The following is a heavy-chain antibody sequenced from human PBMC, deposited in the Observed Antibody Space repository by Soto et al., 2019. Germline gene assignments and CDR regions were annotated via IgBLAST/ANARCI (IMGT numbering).Heavy chain of an antibody. CDR2: INHSVST. V-gene: IGHV4-34*01. D-gene: IGHD2-2*01. CDR1: GGSFSGYY. CDR3: ARGDCSSTSCDYGMDV. Sequence: PSETLSLTCAVYGGSFSGYYWSWIRQPPGKGLEWIGEINHSVSTNYNPSLKSRVTISVDTSKNQFSLKLSSVTAADTAVYYCARGDCSSTSCDYGMDVWGQGTTVTAP. J-gene: IGHJ6*02.